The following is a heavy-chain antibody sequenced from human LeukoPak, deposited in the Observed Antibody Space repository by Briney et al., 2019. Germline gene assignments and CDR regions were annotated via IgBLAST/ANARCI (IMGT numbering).Heavy chain of an antibody. Sequence: SGTLSLTCAVSGGSISSSNWWSWVRQPPGKGLEWIGEIYHSGSTNYNPSLKSRVTISVDTSKNQFSLKLSSVTAADTAVYYCARTPRLDVVVVPAAMWWFDPWGQGTLVTVSS. V-gene: IGHV4-4*02. CDR2: IYHSGST. D-gene: IGHD2-2*01. CDR1: GGSISSSNW. J-gene: IGHJ5*02. CDR3: ARTPRLDVVVVPAAMWWFDP.